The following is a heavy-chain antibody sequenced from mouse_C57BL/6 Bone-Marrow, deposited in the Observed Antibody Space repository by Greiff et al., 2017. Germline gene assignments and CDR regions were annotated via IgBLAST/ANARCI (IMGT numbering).Heavy chain of an antibody. J-gene: IGHJ4*01. V-gene: IGHV5-15*01. CDR1: GFTFSDYG. Sequence: EVMLVESGGGLVQPGGSLKLSCAASGFTFSDYGMAWVRQAPRKGPEWVAFISNLAYSIYYADTVTGRFTISRENAKNTLYLAMSSLRSEDTALYYCARGYYAMDYWGQGTSVTVSS. CDR2: ISNLAYSI. CDR3: ARGYYAMDY.